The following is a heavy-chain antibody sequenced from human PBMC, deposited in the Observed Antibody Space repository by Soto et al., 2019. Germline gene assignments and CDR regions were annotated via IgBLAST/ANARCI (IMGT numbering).Heavy chain of an antibody. CDR2: INHSGGT. V-gene: IGHV4-34*01. CDR1: GGSFSGYY. CDR3: ARRLVNRPVDP. D-gene: IGHD2-15*01. J-gene: IGHJ5*02. Sequence: QVQLQQWGARLLKPSETLSLTCAVYGGSFSGYYWNWIRQPPGKGLEWIGDINHSGGTNYNPSLKSXXTXSXXTSKNQFSLSLSSVTAADTAVYYCARRLVNRPVDPWGQGTLVTVSS.